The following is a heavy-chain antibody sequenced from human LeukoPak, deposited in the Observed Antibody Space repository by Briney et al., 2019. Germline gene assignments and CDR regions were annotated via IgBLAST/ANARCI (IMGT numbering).Heavy chain of an antibody. D-gene: IGHD6-25*01. CDR1: GGSISSSSYY. Sequence: SETLSLTCTVSGGSISSSSYYWGWIRQPPGKGLEWIGSIYYSGSTYYNPSLKSRVTISVDTSKNQFSLKLSSVTAADTAVYYCVPSKGSAFDYWGQGTLVTVSS. J-gene: IGHJ4*02. CDR3: VPSKGSAFDY. CDR2: IYYSGST. V-gene: IGHV4-39*07.